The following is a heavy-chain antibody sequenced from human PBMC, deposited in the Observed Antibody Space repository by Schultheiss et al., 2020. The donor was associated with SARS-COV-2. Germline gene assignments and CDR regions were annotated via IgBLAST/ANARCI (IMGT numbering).Heavy chain of an antibody. J-gene: IGHJ6*02. CDR2: INPSGGSP. V-gene: IGHV1-46*01. Sequence: ASVKVSCKASGYTFTSYYMHWVRQAPGQGLEWMGIINPSGGSPTYAQKFQGRVTMTRDTSTGTVYMEVSSLRSEDTAVYYCARRGLAAGPYYGMDVWGQGTTVTVSS. D-gene: IGHD6-6*01. CDR3: ARRGLAAGPYYGMDV. CDR1: GYTFTSYY.